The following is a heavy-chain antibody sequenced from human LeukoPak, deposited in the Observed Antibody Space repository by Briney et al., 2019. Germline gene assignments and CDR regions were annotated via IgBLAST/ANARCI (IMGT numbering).Heavy chain of an antibody. CDR3: ARGVVVIIGKPSFDY. CDR2: IYHSGST. D-gene: IGHD3-22*01. J-gene: IGHJ4*02. Sequence: SETLSLTCAVSGYSISSGYYWGWIQQPPGKGLEWIGSIYHSGSTYYNPSLKSRVTISVDTSKNQFSLKLSSVTAADTAVYYCARGVVVIIGKPSFDYWGQGTLVTVSS. V-gene: IGHV4-38-2*01. CDR1: GYSISSGYY.